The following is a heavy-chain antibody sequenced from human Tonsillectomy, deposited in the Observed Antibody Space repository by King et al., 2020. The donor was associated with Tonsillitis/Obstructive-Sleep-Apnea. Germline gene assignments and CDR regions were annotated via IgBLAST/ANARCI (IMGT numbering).Heavy chain of an antibody. CDR3: TTDFVEGGVVVDY. V-gene: IGHV3-15*01. D-gene: IGHD3-16*01. CDR1: GFTFSNAW. Sequence: VQLVESGGGLIKPGGSLRLSCAASGFTFSNAWMSWVRQAPGKGLEWVGRVKSKTDGGTTDYAAPVKGRFTISREDSKDMFYLQMSSLKTEDTAVYYCTTDFVEGGVVVDYWGQGTLVTVSS. CDR2: VKSKTDGGTT. J-gene: IGHJ4*02.